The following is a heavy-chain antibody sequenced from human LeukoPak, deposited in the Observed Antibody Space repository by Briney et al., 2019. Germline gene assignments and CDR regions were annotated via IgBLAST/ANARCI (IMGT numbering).Heavy chain of an antibody. J-gene: IGHJ4*02. Sequence: SETLSLTCTVSGGSISSTIYYWGWIRQPQGKGLEWIGSIYYSGSTYYNPSLKSRVTISVDTSKNQFSLKLRSVTAADTAVYYCARHTTTFGVVIIPTTEYYFDYWGQGTLVTVSS. CDR1: GGSISSTIYY. CDR3: ARHTTTFGVVIIPTTEYYFDY. CDR2: IYYSGST. D-gene: IGHD3-3*01. V-gene: IGHV4-39*01.